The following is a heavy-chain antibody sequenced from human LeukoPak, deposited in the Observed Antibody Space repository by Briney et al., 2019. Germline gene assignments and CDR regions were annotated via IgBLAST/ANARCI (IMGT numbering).Heavy chain of an antibody. V-gene: IGHV4-34*01. CDR2: INHSGST. CDR1: GGSFSGYY. D-gene: IGHD5-18*01. CDR3: ARVPQYSCGPGRYYFDY. J-gene: IGHJ4*02. Sequence: PSETLSLTCAVYGGSFSGYYWSWIRQPPGKGLEWIGEINHSGSTNYNPSLKSRVTISVDTSKNQFSLKLSSVTAADTAVYYCARVPQYSCGPGRYYFDYWGQGALVTVSS.